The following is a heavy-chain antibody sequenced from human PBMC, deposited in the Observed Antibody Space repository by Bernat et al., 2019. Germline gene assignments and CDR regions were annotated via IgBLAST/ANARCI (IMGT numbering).Heavy chain of an antibody. CDR2: IAYDGSNK. CDR3: AVDDCSSTSCPCLSGGVLDY. J-gene: IGHJ4*02. CDR1: GFTFSSYA. Sequence: QVQLVESGGGVVQPGRSLRLSCAASGFTFSSYAMHWVRQAPGKGLEWVALIAYDGSNKYTADSVKGRFTISRDNSKNTLYLQMNSLRPEDTAVYSWAVDDCSSTSCPCLSGGVLDYWGQGTLVTVSS. D-gene: IGHD2-2*01. V-gene: IGHV3-30*01.